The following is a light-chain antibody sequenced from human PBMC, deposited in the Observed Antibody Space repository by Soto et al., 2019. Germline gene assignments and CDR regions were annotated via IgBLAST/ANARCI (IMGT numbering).Light chain of an antibody. J-gene: IGKJ1*01. Sequence: IVWTQSPATLSFSPGERPTLPCRASRRGGSYLAWYQQKPGQAPRLLISDTSKRATGIPARFSGAGSGTDFTLTITSLEPEDSAVYYCQHRNNWPREWTFGQGTKVEIK. CDR2: DTS. CDR1: RRGGSY. CDR3: QHRNNWPREWT. V-gene: IGKV3-11*01.